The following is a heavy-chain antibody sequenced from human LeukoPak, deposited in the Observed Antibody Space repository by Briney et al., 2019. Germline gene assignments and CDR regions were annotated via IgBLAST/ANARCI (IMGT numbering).Heavy chain of an antibody. CDR3: AKSLYGGCDY. CDR1: GFTVSSNF. J-gene: IGHJ4*02. Sequence: SGGSLRLSCAASGFTVSSNFMSWFRQAPGKGLEWVSGVNGNGGSTSYADSVKGRFTIFRDNSKNTVYLQMNSLRVEDTAVYYCAKSLYGGCDYWGQGTVVTVSS. CDR2: VNGNGGST. D-gene: IGHD3-16*02. V-gene: IGHV3-23*01.